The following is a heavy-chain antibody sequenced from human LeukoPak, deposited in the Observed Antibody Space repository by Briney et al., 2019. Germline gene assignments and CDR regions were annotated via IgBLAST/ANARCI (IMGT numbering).Heavy chain of an antibody. CDR3: AKGTRSSSSGYFDY. V-gene: IGHV3-43D*03. CDR2: ISWDGGST. D-gene: IGHD6-6*01. CDR1: GLTFDDYA. Sequence: PGGSLRLSCAASGLTFDDYAMHWVRQAPGKGLEWVSLISWDGGSTYYADSVKGRFTISRDNSKNSLYLQMNSLRAEDTALYYCAKGTRSSSSGYFDYWGQGTLVTASS. J-gene: IGHJ4*02.